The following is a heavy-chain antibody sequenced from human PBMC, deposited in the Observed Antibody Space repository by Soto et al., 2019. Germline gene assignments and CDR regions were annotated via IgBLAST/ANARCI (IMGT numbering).Heavy chain of an antibody. D-gene: IGHD6-19*01. CDR3: AKLSSGWVGRFVY. CDR2: IIGSGGST. J-gene: IGHJ4*02. Sequence: PGGSLRLSCAASGFTAMSWFRQAPGKGLERVSVIIGSGGSTYYADSVKGRFTISRDNSKNTLYLQMNSLRAEDTAVYYCAKLSSGWVGRFVYWGQGTLVNVSS. V-gene: IGHV3-23*01. CDR1: GFTA.